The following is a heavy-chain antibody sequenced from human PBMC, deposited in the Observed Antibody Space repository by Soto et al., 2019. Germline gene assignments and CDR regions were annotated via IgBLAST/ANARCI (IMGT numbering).Heavy chain of an antibody. CDR2: ISWNSGSI. J-gene: IGHJ4*02. V-gene: IGHV3-9*01. D-gene: IGHD3-10*01. Sequence: EVQLVESGGGLVQPGRSLRLSCAASGFTFDDYAMHWVRQAPGKGLEWVSGISWNSGSIGYADPVKGRFTISRDNTKNSLYLQMNCLPAEDTALYYCTKAFSPTSALFGPYFFDYWGQGTLVTVSS. CDR1: GFTFDDYA. CDR3: TKAFSPTSALFGPYFFDY.